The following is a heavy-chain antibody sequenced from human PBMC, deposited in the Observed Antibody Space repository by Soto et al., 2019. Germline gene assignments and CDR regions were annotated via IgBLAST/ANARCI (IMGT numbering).Heavy chain of an antibody. V-gene: IGHV3-73*01. CDR3: TSSPGIAAAGH. D-gene: IGHD6-13*01. Sequence: PGGSLRLSCAVSGFTFSDYYMSWIRQAPGKGLEWVAYIRSKANSYATAYAASVKGRFTISRDDSKNTAYLQMNSLKTEDTAVYYCTSSPGIAAAGHWGQGTLVTVSS. CDR2: IRSKANSYAT. CDR1: GFTFSDYY. J-gene: IGHJ4*02.